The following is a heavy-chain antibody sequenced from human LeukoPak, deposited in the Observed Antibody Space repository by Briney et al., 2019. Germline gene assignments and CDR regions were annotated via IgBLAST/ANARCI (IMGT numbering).Heavy chain of an antibody. CDR1: GFTVSSNY. CDR2: IYSGGST. D-gene: IGHD1-26*01. J-gene: IGHJ4*02. V-gene: IGHV3-53*01. CDR3: ASPSGSYPEGFDY. Sequence: GGSLRLSCAASGFTVSSNYMSWVRQAPGKGLEWVSVIYSGGSTYYADSVKGRFTISRDNSKNTLYLQMNSLRAGDTAVYYCASPSGSYPEGFDYWGQGTLVTVSS.